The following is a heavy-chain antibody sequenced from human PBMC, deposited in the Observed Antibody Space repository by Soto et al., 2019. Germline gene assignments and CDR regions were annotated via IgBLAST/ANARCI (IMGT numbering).Heavy chain of an antibody. CDR1: GGSISSYY. Sequence: PSLTCTVSGGSISSYYWSWIRQPPGKGLEWIGFIYNSGSTNYNPSLKSRVTISMDTSRNQFSLILSSVTAADTAVYYCARAPYGSGTKPYYFDYWGQGTLVTVSS. V-gene: IGHV4-59*01. CDR3: ARAPYGSGTKPYYFDY. CDR2: IYNSGST. D-gene: IGHD3-10*01. J-gene: IGHJ4*02.